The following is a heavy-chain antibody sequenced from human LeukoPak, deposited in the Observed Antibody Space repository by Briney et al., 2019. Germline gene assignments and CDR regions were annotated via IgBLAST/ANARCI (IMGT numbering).Heavy chain of an antibody. V-gene: IGHV3-23*01. J-gene: IGHJ5*02. CDR2: ISGSGGST. CDR3: AAMGGITMVRGVIDWFDP. CDR1: GFTFSRYA. D-gene: IGHD3-10*01. Sequence: GGSLRLSCAASGFTFSRYAMSWVRQAPGKGLEWVSAISGSGGSTYYADSVKGRFTISRDNSKNTLYLQMNSLRAEDTAVYYCAAMGGITMVRGVIDWFDPWGQGTLVTVSS.